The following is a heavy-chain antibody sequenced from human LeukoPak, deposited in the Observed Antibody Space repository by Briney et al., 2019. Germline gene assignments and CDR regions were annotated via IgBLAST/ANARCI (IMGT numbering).Heavy chain of an antibody. Sequence: SETLSLTCTVPGGSISSYYWSWVRQRPGKGLERIGYIYYSGSTNFNPSLKSRVTISVDTSKNQFSLKLSSVTAADTAVYYCGRVHGDYWYFDLWGRGTLVTVSS. CDR2: IYYSGST. CDR3: GRVHGDYWYFDL. CDR1: GGSISSYY. J-gene: IGHJ2*01. D-gene: IGHD4-17*01. V-gene: IGHV4-59*01.